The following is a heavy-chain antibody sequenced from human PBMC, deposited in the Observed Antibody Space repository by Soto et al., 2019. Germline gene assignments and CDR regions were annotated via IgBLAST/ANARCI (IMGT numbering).Heavy chain of an antibody. CDR2: ISGRGDST. CDR1: GFIFSSYA. J-gene: IGHJ6*02. Sequence: GGSLRLSCAASGFIFSSYAMNWVRQAPGKGLEWVSAISGRGDSTYYADSVKGRCTISGDNSKNTMYLQMHSLGADDTAVYYCAKALYDFWSGYSYGLDVWGQGTTVTLSS. V-gene: IGHV3-23*01. CDR3: AKALYDFWSGYSYGLDV. D-gene: IGHD3-3*01.